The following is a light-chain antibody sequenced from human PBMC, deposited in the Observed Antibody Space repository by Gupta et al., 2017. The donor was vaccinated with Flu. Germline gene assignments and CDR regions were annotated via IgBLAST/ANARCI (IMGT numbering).Light chain of an antibody. J-gene: IGLJ3*02. V-gene: IGLV2-11*01. Sequence: QSALPQPRSVSGSPGQSVTISCTGTANDIGDSKQVSWYQQHPGKAPKLVIYDVTKRPSGVPDRFSGSKSGNTASLTISGLQAEDAGDYYCCSYAGSVFGGGTKLTVL. CDR2: DVT. CDR1: ANDIGDSKQ. CDR3: CSYAGSV.